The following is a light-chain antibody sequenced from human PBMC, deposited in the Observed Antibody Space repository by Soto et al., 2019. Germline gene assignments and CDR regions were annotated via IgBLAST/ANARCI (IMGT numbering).Light chain of an antibody. CDR3: QQYGYSLWT. J-gene: IGKJ1*01. CDR1: QSVSSN. CDR2: GAS. Sequence: EIVMTQSPATLSVSPGERATLSCRASQSVSSNLAWYQQKPGQAPRLLIYGASTRATGIPARFSGSGSGTEFTLTISSLQSEDFAVYYCQQYGYSLWTFGQGTKVDIK. V-gene: IGKV3-15*01.